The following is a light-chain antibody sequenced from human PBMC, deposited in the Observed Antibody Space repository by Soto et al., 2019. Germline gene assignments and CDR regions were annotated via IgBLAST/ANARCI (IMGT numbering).Light chain of an antibody. CDR3: EQGYRTPLA. CDR1: QSISSY. Sequence: DIQMTQSPSSLSASVGDRVTITCRASQSISSYLNWYQQKPGKAPKLLIYAASSLQSGGPSRFSGIGSGTDFTLTISSRQPEDFASYYCEQGYRTPLAVDPGTKVDI. V-gene: IGKV1-39*01. CDR2: AAS. J-gene: IGKJ3*01.